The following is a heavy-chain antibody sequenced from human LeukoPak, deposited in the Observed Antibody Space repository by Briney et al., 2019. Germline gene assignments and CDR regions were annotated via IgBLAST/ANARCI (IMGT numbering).Heavy chain of an antibody. Sequence: PGVSLRLSCAASGFSFSSNAMNWVRQAPGKGREWVSVISGSGDSTYYTDSVKGRFTISRDNSKNTLFLQMNSLRPEDTALYYCAKAVGGTFDYWGQGTLVTVSS. CDR3: AKAVGGTFDY. V-gene: IGHV3-23*01. D-gene: IGHD1-26*01. CDR1: GFSFSSNA. J-gene: IGHJ4*02. CDR2: ISGSGDST.